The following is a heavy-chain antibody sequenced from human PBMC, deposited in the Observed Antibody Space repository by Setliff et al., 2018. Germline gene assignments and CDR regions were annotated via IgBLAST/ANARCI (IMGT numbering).Heavy chain of an antibody. V-gene: IGHV3-53*01. D-gene: IGHD4-17*01. CDR2: IDQISRT. CDR3: AKDRVNDGVWDFDS. Sequence: SGGSLRLSCATSGFTFRDYSLTWVRQAPGKGLEWVAGIDQISRTYYPDSMKGRFTISRDNSRNTISLQINDLRAEDTATYYCAKDRVNDGVWDFDSWGQGLLVTVSS. J-gene: IGHJ4*02. CDR1: GFTFRDYS.